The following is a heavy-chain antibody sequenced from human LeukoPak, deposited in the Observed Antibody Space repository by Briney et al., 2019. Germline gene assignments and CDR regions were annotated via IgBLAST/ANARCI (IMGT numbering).Heavy chain of an antibody. J-gene: IGHJ4*02. Sequence: ASVKVSCKASGYTFTSYDINWVRQATGQGLEWMGWMNPNSGNTGYAQKFQGRVTITRNTSISTAYMELSSLRSEDTAVYYCARAPAMAPPAYFDYWGQGTLVTVSS. CDR3: ARAPAMAPPAYFDY. D-gene: IGHD5-18*01. CDR1: GYTFTSYD. V-gene: IGHV1-8*03. CDR2: MNPNSGNT.